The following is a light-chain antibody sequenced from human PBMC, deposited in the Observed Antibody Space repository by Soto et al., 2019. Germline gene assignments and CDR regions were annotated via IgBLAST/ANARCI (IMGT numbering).Light chain of an antibody. V-gene: IGLV2-14*01. CDR2: EVS. CDR1: SSDVGGYNY. Sequence: QSALTQPASVSGSPGQSITISCTGTSSDVGGYNYVSWYQQHPGTAPKLMIYEVSNRPSGVSNRFSGSKSGNTASLTISGLQAEDEADYYCSSDTSSSLYVFGTGTKVTVL. CDR3: SSDTSSSLYV. J-gene: IGLJ1*01.